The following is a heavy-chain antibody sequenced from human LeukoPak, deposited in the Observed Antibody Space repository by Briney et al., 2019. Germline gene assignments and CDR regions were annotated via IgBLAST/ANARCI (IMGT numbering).Heavy chain of an antibody. V-gene: IGHV1-69-2*01. J-gene: IGHJ4*02. CDR1: GYTFTDYY. Sequence: ASVKVSCKVSGYTFTDYYMHWVRQAPGKGLEWMGLVDPEDGETIYAEKFQGRVTITADTSTDTAYMELSSLRSEDTAVYYCATDPGIRGHDYSNYWGQGTLVTVSS. D-gene: IGHD4-11*01. CDR2: VDPEDGET. CDR3: ATDPGIRGHDYSNY.